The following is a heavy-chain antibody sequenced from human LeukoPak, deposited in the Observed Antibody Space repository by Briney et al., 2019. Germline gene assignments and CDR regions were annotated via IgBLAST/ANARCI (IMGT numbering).Heavy chain of an antibody. J-gene: IGHJ4*02. CDR3: SRVGPGGAGAFDY. D-gene: IGHD6-13*01. Sequence: GGSLRLSCAASGFTFTNDWMGWVRQAPGKGLEWVANVKQDGSEKDYVDSVKGRFTISRDNAKSLLYLQMSSLRAEDTAVYYCSRVGPGGAGAFDYWGQGTLVTVSS. CDR1: GFTFTNDW. CDR2: VKQDGSEK. V-gene: IGHV3-7*01.